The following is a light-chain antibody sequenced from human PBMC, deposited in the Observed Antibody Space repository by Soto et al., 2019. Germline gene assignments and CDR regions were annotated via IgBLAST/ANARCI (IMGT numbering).Light chain of an antibody. CDR2: DAS. CDR3: QQYNNWPVT. CDR1: QSVSSN. J-gene: IGKJ3*01. Sequence: EIVMTQSPATLSVSPGERATLSCRASQSVSSNLAWYQQKPGQAPRLLIYDASTRATGIPARFSGSGSGTECTLTISSLQSEDFAVYYCQQYNNWPVTFGPATKVDIK. V-gene: IGKV3-15*01.